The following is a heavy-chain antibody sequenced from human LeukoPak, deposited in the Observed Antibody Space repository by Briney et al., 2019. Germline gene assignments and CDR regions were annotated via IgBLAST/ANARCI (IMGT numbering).Heavy chain of an antibody. D-gene: IGHD5-12*01. Sequence: ASVKVSCKASGYTFTGYYMHWVRQAPGQGLEWMGWIKPNSGGTNYAQKFQGRVTMTRDTSISTAYMELSRLRSDDTAVYYCARGRRVATSFGRLFDYWGQGTLVTVSS. J-gene: IGHJ4*02. CDR2: IKPNSGGT. CDR1: GYTFTGYY. CDR3: ARGRRVATSFGRLFDY. V-gene: IGHV1-2*02.